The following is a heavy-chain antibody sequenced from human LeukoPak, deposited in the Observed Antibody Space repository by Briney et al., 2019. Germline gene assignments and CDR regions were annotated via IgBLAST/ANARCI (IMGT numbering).Heavy chain of an antibody. CDR1: GFTFTNSG. V-gene: IGHV3-30*03. CDR3: AREDGYGEADY. Sequence: GTSLRLSCAASGFTFTNSGMHWVRQAPGKGLEWVAVISYDGSNKYYADSVKGRFTISRDNSKNTLYLQMNSLRAEDTAVYYCAREDGYGEADYWGQGTLVTVSS. D-gene: IGHD4-17*01. J-gene: IGHJ4*02. CDR2: ISYDGSNK.